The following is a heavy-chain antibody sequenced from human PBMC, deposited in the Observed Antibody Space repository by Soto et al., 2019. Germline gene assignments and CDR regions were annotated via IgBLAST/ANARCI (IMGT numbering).Heavy chain of an antibody. CDR2: ISANGGSP. CDR3: AKLLYDFWSGVYYFDY. D-gene: IGHD3-3*01. Sequence: GGSLRLSCAASGFKFSNFVMSWVRRCPGKGLEWVSVISANGGSPYYSGSVQGRFTISRDNSKNTLYLQMNSLRAEDTAVYYCAKLLYDFWSGVYYFDYWGQGTLVTVSS. J-gene: IGHJ4*02. CDR1: GFKFSNFV. V-gene: IGHV3-23*01.